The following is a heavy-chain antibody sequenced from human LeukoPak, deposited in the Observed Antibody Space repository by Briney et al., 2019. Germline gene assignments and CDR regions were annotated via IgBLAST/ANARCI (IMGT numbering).Heavy chain of an antibody. CDR1: GSTFSNNW. D-gene: IGHD3-22*01. V-gene: IGHV3-74*01. CDR3: AMIKEG. CDR2: INSDGRTT. J-gene: IGHJ4*02. Sequence: GGSLRLSCAASGSTFSNNWMHWVRQAPGKGLVWVSRINSDGRTTTYADSVKGRFTISRDNAKNTLYLQMNSLRAEDTAVYYCAMIKEGWGQGTLVTVSS.